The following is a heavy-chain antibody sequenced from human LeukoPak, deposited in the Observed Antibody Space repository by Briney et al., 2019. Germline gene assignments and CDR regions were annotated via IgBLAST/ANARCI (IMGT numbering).Heavy chain of an antibody. Sequence: ASVKVSCKASGYTFTGYYMHWVRQAPGQGLEWMGWINPNSGGTNYAQKFQGRVTMTRDTSISTAYMELSRLRSDDTAVYYCARSPTSSYCTSTGCYLFSFDYWGQGTLVTVSS. J-gene: IGHJ4*02. D-gene: IGHD2-2*01. CDR3: ARSPTSSYCTSTGCYLFSFDY. CDR1: GYTFTGYY. CDR2: INPNSGGT. V-gene: IGHV1-2*02.